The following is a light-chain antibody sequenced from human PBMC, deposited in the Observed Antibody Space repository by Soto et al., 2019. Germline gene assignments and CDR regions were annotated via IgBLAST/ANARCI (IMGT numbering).Light chain of an antibody. CDR1: QSFSGNY. CDR2: RAS. V-gene: IGKV3-20*01. CDR3: QHYGASPWT. Sequence: NVLTQSPGTLSLSPLQIATLSFMASQSFSGNYLAWYQQKPGQAPRLLIYRASIRATGISDRFSGSGSGTDFTLTISRLEPEDFAVYYCQHYGASPWTFGQGTKVDIK. J-gene: IGKJ1*01.